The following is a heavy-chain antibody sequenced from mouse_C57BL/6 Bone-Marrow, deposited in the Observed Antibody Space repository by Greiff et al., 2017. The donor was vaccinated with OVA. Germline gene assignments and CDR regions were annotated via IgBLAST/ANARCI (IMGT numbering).Heavy chain of an antibody. V-gene: IGHV5-4*03. D-gene: IGHD2-3*01. Sequence: DVKLVESGGGLVKPGGSLKLSCAASGFTFSSYAMSWVRQTPEKRLEWVATISDGGSYTYYPDNVKGRFTISRDNAKNNLYLQMSHLKSEDTAMYYCARVGYDGYSYWGKGTTLTVSS. CDR2: ISDGGSYT. CDR3: ARVGYDGYSY. CDR1: GFTFSSYA. J-gene: IGHJ2*01.